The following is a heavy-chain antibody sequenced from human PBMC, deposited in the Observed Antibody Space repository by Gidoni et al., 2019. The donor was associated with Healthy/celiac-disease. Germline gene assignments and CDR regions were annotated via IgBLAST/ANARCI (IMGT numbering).Heavy chain of an antibody. CDR3: AKPYIDYDLGGYFDY. D-gene: IGHD3-22*01. CDR2: ISYDGSNK. V-gene: IGHV3-30*18. CDR1: GCTFSSYG. Sequence: QVQLVESGGGVVQPGRSLRLSCAASGCTFSSYGMHWVRQAPGKGLEWVAVISYDGSNKYYADSVKGRFTISRDNSKNTLYLQMNSLRAEDTAVYYCAKPYIDYDLGGYFDYWGQGTLVTVSS. J-gene: IGHJ4*02.